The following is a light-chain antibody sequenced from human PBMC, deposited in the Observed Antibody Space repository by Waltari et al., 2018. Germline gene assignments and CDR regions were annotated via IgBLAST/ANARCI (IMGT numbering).Light chain of an antibody. CDR3: QHYYNNPRT. Sequence: DIVMTQYPDSLAVSLGERANIHCKSSQSVLYSSNNKNYLAWYQQQPGQPPKLLISWASNRESGVPDRFSGSGSGTDFTLTISSLQAEDVAVYYCQHYYNNPRTFGQGTKVEIK. CDR2: WAS. CDR1: QSVLYSSNNKNY. J-gene: IGKJ2*01. V-gene: IGKV4-1*01.